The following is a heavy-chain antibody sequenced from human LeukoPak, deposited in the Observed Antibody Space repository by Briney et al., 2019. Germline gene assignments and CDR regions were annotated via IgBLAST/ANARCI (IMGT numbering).Heavy chain of an antibody. D-gene: IGHD5-18*01. CDR2: IYYSGST. CDR3: ARLGNSYGYSWFGP. V-gene: IGHV4-39*01. CDR1: GGSISSSSYY. J-gene: IGHJ5*02. Sequence: SETLSLTCTVSGGSISSSSYYWGWIRQPPGKGLEWIGSIYYSGSTYYNLSLKSRVTISVDTSKNQFSLKLSSVTAADTAVYYCARLGNSYGYSWFGPWGQGTLVTVSS.